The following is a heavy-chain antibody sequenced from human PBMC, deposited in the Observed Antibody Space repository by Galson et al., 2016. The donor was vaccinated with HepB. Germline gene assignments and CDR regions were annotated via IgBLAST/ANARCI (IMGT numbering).Heavy chain of an antibody. Sequence: SLRLSCAVFGFNLNSYSMNWVRQAPGKGLEWISYITSSSSLIFYADSAKGRFTISRDNARNSLYLQMNILRDEDTAVYYCARVVYGSGSYYRFYDYWGQGTLVTVSS. D-gene: IGHD3-10*01. CDR1: GFNLNSYS. CDR2: ITSSSSLI. V-gene: IGHV3-48*02. CDR3: ARVVYGSGSYYRFYDY. J-gene: IGHJ4*02.